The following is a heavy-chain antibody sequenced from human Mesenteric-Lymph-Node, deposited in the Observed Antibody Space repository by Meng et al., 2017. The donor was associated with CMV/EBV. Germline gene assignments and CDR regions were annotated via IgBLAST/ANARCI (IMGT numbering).Heavy chain of an antibody. D-gene: IGHD5-12*01. CDR3: ARVSREATIFPVDFDS. CDR2: ISSSGRTF. Sequence: GFTFRDYYMSWIRQPPGKGLEWISYISSSGRTFYYADSVKGRFTVSRDNAKNSLYLQMITLRADDTAVYYCARVSREATIFPVDFDSWGRGTLVTVSS. V-gene: IGHV3-11*01. J-gene: IGHJ4*02. CDR1: GFTFRDYY.